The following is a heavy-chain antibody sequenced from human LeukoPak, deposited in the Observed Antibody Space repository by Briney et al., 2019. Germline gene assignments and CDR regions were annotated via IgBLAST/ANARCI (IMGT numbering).Heavy chain of an antibody. D-gene: IGHD6-19*01. CDR1: GDSIGSYY. J-gene: IGHJ4*02. CDR2: IHYSGST. Sequence: PSETLSLTCTVSGDSIGSYYWNWIRQAPGKGLEWIVYIHYSGSTNHNSSLKSRVTISVDTSKNQYSLKLSSVSAADTAVYYCARAGVAGGFDYWGQGTLVTVSS. CDR3: ARAGVAGGFDY. V-gene: IGHV4-59*01.